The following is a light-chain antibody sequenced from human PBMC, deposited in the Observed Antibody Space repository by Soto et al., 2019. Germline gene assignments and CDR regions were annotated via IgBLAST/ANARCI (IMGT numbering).Light chain of an antibody. CDR2: GAS. CDR3: QQANSFPLT. Sequence: IVMTQCPATLSVSRGERSTLSCRASQIILTNLAWYQQKPGQAPRLLIYGASTMATGIPGRFSGSGSGTEFTLTISSVQSEDFATYYCQQANSFPLTFGGGTKVDIK. V-gene: IGKV3-15*01. J-gene: IGKJ4*01. CDR1: QIILTN.